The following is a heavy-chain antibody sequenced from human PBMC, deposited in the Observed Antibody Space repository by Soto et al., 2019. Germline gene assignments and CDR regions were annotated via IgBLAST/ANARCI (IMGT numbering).Heavy chain of an antibody. D-gene: IGHD4-17*01. CDR2: ISSSGSTI. J-gene: IGHJ6*03. CDR1: GFTFSDYY. CDR3: ARGTTTVTTFDYYYYMDV. Sequence: GGSLRLSCAASGFTFSDYYMSWIRQAPGKGLEWVSYISSSGSTIYYADSVKGRFTISRDNAKNSLYLQMNSLRAEDTAVYYCARGTTTVTTFDYYYYMDVWGKGTTVTVSS. V-gene: IGHV3-11*01.